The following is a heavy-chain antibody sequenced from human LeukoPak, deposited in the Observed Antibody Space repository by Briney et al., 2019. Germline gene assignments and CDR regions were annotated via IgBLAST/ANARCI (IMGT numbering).Heavy chain of an antibody. Sequence: GASVKVSCKASGYTFTSYGISWVRQAPGQGLEWMGWINPNSGGTNYAQKFQGRVTMTRDTSISTAYMELSRLRSDDTAVYYCARDDYDFWSGSYYYYYMDVWGKGTTVTVSS. CDR1: GYTFTSYG. J-gene: IGHJ6*03. CDR3: ARDDYDFWSGSYYYYYMDV. V-gene: IGHV1-2*02. D-gene: IGHD3-3*01. CDR2: INPNSGGT.